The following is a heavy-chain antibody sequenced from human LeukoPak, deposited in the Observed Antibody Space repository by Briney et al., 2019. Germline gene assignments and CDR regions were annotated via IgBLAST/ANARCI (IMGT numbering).Heavy chain of an antibody. CDR3: ARGLTTVTTFSWFDP. D-gene: IGHD4-17*01. J-gene: IGHJ5*02. CDR1: GGSFSGYY. Sequence: SETLSLTCAVYGGSFSGYYWSWIRQPPGKGLEWIGEINHSGSTNYNPSLKGRVTISVDTSKNQFSLKLSSVTAADTAVYYCARGLTTVTTFSWFDPWGQGTLVTVSS. CDR2: INHSGST. V-gene: IGHV4-34*01.